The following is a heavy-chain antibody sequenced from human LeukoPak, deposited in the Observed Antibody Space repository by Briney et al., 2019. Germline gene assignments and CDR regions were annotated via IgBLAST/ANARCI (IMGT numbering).Heavy chain of an antibody. V-gene: IGHV3-23*05. CDR1: GFTFKTFA. J-gene: IGHJ6*02. D-gene: IGHD3-16*01. Sequence: GGSLRLSCVASGFTFKTFAMTWVRQAPGKGLEWVSTISNDKHYADSVRGQFTISRDDSRKTVFLQMNSLTPEDAAIYYCTKDSQGFYGGPWYGTYGMDVWGQGTTVTVSS. CDR2: ISNDK. CDR3: TKDSQGFYGGPWYGTYGMDV.